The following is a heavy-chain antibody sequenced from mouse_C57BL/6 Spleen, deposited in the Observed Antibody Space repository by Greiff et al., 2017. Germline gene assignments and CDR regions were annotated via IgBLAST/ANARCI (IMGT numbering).Heavy chain of an antibody. V-gene: IGHV1-67*01. Sequence: VQLQQSGPELVRSGVSMKISCKGSGYTFTDYAMNWVKQSHAKSLEWIGVISTYYGDASSNQKFKDKATMTVDKSSSTAYMELARLTSEDSAVYYCARHYGSSRYYYAMDYWGQGTSVTVSS. CDR2: ISTYYGDA. D-gene: IGHD1-1*01. CDR3: ARHYGSSRYYYAMDY. J-gene: IGHJ4*01. CDR1: GYTFTDYA.